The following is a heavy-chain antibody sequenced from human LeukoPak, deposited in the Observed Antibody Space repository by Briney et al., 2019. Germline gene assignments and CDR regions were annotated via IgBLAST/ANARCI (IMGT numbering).Heavy chain of an antibody. CDR3: ARVRDGYNPRLRILEYYFDY. CDR1: GYTFTSYA. J-gene: IGHJ4*02. V-gene: IGHV7-4-1*02. D-gene: IGHD5-24*01. Sequence: GASVKVSCKASGYTFTSYAMNWVRQAPGQGLEWMGWINTNTGNPTYAQGFTGRFVFSLDTSVSTAYLQISSLKAEDTAVYYCARVRDGYNPRLRILEYYFDYWGQGTLVTVSS. CDR2: INTNTGNP.